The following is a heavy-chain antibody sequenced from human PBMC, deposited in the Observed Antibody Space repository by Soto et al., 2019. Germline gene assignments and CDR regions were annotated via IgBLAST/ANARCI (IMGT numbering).Heavy chain of an antibody. CDR3: TRVLKIAEAGSRNQGY. CDR2: ISSSSSTI. D-gene: IGHD6-13*01. V-gene: IGHV3-48*02. Sequence: EVQLVESGGGLVQPGGSLRLSCAASGFTFSSYSMNWVRQAPGKGLEWVSYISSSSSTIYYADSVKGRFTISRDNAKNSLYLQMNSLRDEDTAVYYCTRVLKIAEAGSRNQGYWGQGTLVTVSS. CDR1: GFTFSSYS. J-gene: IGHJ4*02.